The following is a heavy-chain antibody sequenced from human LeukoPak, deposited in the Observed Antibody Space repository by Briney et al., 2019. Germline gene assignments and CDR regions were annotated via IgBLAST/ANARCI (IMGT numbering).Heavy chain of an antibody. CDR1: GFTFSSYW. CDR2: IKQDGSEK. Sequence: PGGSLRLSCAASGFTFSSYWMSWVRQAPGKGLEWVANIKQDGSEKYYVDSVKGRFTISRDNAKNSLYPQMNSLRAEDTAVYYCARRRMETVTTWYFDYWGQGTLVTVSS. J-gene: IGHJ4*02. V-gene: IGHV3-7*01. D-gene: IGHD4-11*01. CDR3: ARRRMETVTTWYFDY.